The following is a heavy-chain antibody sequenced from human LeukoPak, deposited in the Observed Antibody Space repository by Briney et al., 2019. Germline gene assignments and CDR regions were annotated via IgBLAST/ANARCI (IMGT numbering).Heavy chain of an antibody. Sequence: GASVKVSCKASGFTFTSSAMQWVRQARGQRFEWIGWIVVGSGNTNYAQKFQERVTITRDMSTSTAYMELSSLRSEDTAVYYCAATYYYDSSGYYGMDVWGQGTTVTVSS. D-gene: IGHD3-22*01. V-gene: IGHV1-58*02. J-gene: IGHJ6*02. CDR2: IVVGSGNT. CDR3: AATYYYDSSGYYGMDV. CDR1: GFTFTSSA.